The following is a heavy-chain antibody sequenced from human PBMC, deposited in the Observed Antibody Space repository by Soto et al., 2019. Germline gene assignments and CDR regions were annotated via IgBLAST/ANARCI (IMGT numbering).Heavy chain of an antibody. CDR1: GVTFSSYA. CDR3: ARGPEGYGSHFDY. Sequence: GASVKVSCKASGVTFSSYAISWVRQAPGQGLEWMGGIIPIFGTADYAQKFQGRVTITADESTSTAYMELSSLRSEDTAVYYCARGPEGYGSHFDYWGQGTLVTVSS. V-gene: IGHV1-69*13. D-gene: IGHD3-10*01. J-gene: IGHJ4*02. CDR2: IIPIFGTA.